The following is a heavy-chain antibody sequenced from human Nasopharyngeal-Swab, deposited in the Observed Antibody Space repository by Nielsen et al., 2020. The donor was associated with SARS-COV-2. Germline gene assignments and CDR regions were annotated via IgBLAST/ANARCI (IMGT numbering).Heavy chain of an antibody. CDR3: ARGVGIAAQNWFDP. Sequence: GESLKISCKASGYSFTSYWIGWVRQMPGKGLEWMGIIYPGDSGTRYSPSFQGQVTISADKSISTAYLQWSSLKASDTAIYYSARGVGIAAQNWFDPWGQGTLVTVSS. D-gene: IGHD6-6*01. J-gene: IGHJ5*02. CDR1: GYSFTSYW. CDR2: IYPGDSGT. V-gene: IGHV5-51*01.